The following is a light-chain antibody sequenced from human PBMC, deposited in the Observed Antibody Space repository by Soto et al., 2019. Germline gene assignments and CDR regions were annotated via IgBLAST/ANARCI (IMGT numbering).Light chain of an antibody. CDR1: QSISSY. J-gene: IGKJ3*01. Sequence: DIQMTQSPSSLSASVGDRVTITCRASQSISSYLNWYQQKPGKAPKLLIYAASSLQSGVPSRFSGSGSGTDFTLTIRSLQPEDFATYYCQQSYSTPLFTFGPGTKVDIK. V-gene: IGKV1-39*01. CDR3: QQSYSTPLFT. CDR2: AAS.